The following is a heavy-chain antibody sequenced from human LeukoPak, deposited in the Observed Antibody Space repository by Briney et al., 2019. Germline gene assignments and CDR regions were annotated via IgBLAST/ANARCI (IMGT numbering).Heavy chain of an antibody. V-gene: IGHV1-18*01. CDR3: GRADQNQWLYFDY. J-gene: IGHJ4*02. CDR2: ISVYNGNT. Sequence: ASVKVSCKASGYTFTSHGISWVRHAPGQGLEWMGWISVYNGNTNYAQKLQGRVTMTTDTSTSTAYMELRSLRSDDTAVYYCGRADQNQWLYFDYWGQGTLATVSS. D-gene: IGHD3-22*01. CDR1: GYTFTSHG.